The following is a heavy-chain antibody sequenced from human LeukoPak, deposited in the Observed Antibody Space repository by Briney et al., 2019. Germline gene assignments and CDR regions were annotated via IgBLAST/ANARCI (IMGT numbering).Heavy chain of an antibody. J-gene: IGHJ3*02. CDR2: ISSSSNTV. V-gene: IGHV3-48*02. D-gene: IGHD3-22*01. Sequence: PGGSLRLSCAASGLTFSSYSMNWVRQAPGKGLEWVSYISSSSNTVYYADSVKGRFTISRDNAKNSLYLQMNSLRDEDTAVYYCARDDSSGLDIWGQGTMVTVSS. CDR3: ARDDSSGLDI. CDR1: GLTFSSYS.